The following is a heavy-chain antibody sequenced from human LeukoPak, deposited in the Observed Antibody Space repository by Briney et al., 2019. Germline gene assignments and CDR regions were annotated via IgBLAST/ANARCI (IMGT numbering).Heavy chain of an antibody. D-gene: IGHD3-10*01. CDR2: ISAYNGNT. CDR3: ARLMVRGVIITREDY. J-gene: IGHJ4*02. V-gene: IGHV1-18*01. CDR1: GYTFTSYG. Sequence: ASVRVSCKASGYTFTSYGISWVRQAPGQGLEWMGWISAYNGNTNYAQKLQGRVTMTTDTSTSTAYMELRSLRSDDTAVYYCARLMVRGVIITREDYWGQGALDTVSS.